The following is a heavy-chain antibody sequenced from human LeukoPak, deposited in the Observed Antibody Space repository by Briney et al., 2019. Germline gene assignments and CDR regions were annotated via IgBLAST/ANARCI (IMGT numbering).Heavy chain of an antibody. J-gene: IGHJ5*02. CDR1: GGSFSGYY. V-gene: IGHV4-34*01. CDR2: INHSGST. CDR3: ARGSSSSWYLVVVHNWFDP. D-gene: IGHD6-13*01. Sequence: SETLSPTCAVYGGSFSGYYWSWIRQPPGKGLEWIGEINHSGSTNYNPSLKSRVTISVDTSKNQFSLKLSSVTAADTAVYYCARGSSSSWYLVVVHNWFDPWGQGTLVTVSS.